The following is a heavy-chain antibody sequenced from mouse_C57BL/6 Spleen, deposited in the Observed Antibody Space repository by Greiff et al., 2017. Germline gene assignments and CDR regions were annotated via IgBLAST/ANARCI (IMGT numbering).Heavy chain of an antibody. J-gene: IGHJ4*01. D-gene: IGHD1-1*01. CDR1: GYTFTDYN. CDR2: INPNNGGT. Sequence: VQLQQSGPELVKPGASVKIPCKASGYTFTDYNMDWVKQSHGKSLEWIGDINPNNGGTIYNQKFKGKATWTVDKSSSTAYMELRSLTSEDTAVYYCARKGTTVVATGAMDYWGQGTSVTVSS. CDR3: ARKGTTVVATGAMDY. V-gene: IGHV1-18*01.